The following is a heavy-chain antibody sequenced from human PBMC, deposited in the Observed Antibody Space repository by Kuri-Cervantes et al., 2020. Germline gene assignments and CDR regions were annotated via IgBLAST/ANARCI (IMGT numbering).Heavy chain of an antibody. CDR3: ARAGVFIAVADAYFDS. CDR1: GFIFNHYV. D-gene: IGHD6-19*01. CDR2: ISGSGNST. V-gene: IGHV3-23*01. J-gene: IGHJ4*02. Sequence: GESLKISCTASGFIFNHYVMSWVRQAPGKGLEWVSGISGSGNSTFYADSVKGRFSISRDNSKNTLYLVMNGLRAEDTAVYYCARAGVFIAVADAYFDSWGQGTPVTVSS.